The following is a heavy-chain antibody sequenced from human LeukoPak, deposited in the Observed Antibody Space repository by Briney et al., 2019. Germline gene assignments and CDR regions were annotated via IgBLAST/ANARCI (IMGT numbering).Heavy chain of an antibody. D-gene: IGHD1-1*01. CDR3: ARDGTVNDY. J-gene: IGHJ4*02. V-gene: IGHV3-7*01. CDR1: GFTFNNYR. CDR2: KKQDGSEK. Sequence: GGSLRLSCAASGFTFNNYRMIWLRHAPGKALEWVANKKQDGSEKYYVDSVKGRFTISRDNDKNSLYLQMNSLRAEDTAVYYCARDGTVNDYWGQGTLVTVSS.